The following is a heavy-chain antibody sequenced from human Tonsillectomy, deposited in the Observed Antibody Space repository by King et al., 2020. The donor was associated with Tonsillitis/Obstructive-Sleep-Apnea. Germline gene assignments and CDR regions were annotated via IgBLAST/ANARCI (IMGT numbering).Heavy chain of an antibody. CDR3: ARDFHNYNSLDAFGL. CDR1: GFTFSTYE. D-gene: IGHD1-1*01. CDR2: ISSSSLTK. Sequence: VQLVESGGGLVQPGGSLRLSCRASGFTFSTYEMNWVRRTPGRGLEWLSYISSSSLTKYYADSVRGRFTISRDNAENSLYLQMNSLRSEDTAVYYCARDFHNYNSLDAFGLWGRGTMVAVSS. J-gene: IGHJ3*01. V-gene: IGHV3-48*03.